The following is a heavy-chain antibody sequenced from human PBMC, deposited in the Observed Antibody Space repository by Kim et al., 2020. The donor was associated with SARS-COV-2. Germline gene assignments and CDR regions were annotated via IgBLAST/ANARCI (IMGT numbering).Heavy chain of an antibody. V-gene: IGHV5-51*01. Sequence: SPSFQGKVTISADKSISTAYLQWSSLKASDTAMYYCARVVVVAAWGGFDPWGQGTLVTVSS. D-gene: IGHD2-15*01. CDR3: ARVVVVAAWGGFDP. J-gene: IGHJ5*02.